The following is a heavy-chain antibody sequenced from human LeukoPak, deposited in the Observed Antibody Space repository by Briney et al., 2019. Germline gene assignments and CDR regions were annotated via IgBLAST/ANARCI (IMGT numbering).Heavy chain of an antibody. CDR1: DGSVSNYY. V-gene: IGHV4-59*08. Sequence: SETLSLTCSVFDGSVSNYYWSWIRQPPGKGLEWIGYAYYSGSTTYNPSLESRVTISVDTSKNQFSLKLTAVTAADTAVYYCARNSAVATSRSWFDPWGQGTLVTVSS. D-gene: IGHD6-19*01. J-gene: IGHJ5*02. CDR3: ARNSAVATSRSWFDP. CDR2: AYYSGST.